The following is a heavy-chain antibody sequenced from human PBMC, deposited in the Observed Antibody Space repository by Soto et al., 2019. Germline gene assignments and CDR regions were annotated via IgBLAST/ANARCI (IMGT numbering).Heavy chain of an antibody. CDR1: GFTFNSYA. V-gene: IGHV3-23*01. D-gene: IGHD6-13*01. CDR3: AKDIRYSSSWYDC. J-gene: IGHJ5*01. Sequence: GGSLRLSCGASGFTFNSYAMNWVRQAPGKGLEWVSTISGSGGSSYYADSVKGRFTISRDNSKKTVYLQMNSLRVDDTAVYYCAKDIRYSSSWYDCWGQGALVTVSS. CDR2: ISGSGGSS.